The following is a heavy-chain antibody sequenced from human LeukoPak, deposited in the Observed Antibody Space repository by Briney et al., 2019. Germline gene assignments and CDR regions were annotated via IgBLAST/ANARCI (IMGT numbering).Heavy chain of an antibody. V-gene: IGHV3-11*01. Sequence: GGSLRLSCAASGFTFSDYNMKWVRQAPGKGLEWVSYITNGGSTIHHADSVKGRFTISRDNAKKTLYLQMNSLRAGDTAVYYCARSIGLTGGGVDVWGQGTTVTVSS. CDR2: ITNGGSTI. J-gene: IGHJ6*02. D-gene: IGHD1-14*01. CDR1: GFTFSDYN. CDR3: ARSIGLTGGGVDV.